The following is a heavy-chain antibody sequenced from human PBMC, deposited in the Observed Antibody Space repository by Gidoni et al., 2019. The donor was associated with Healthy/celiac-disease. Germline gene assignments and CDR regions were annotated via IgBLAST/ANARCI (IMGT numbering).Heavy chain of an antibody. J-gene: IGHJ5*02. CDR1: GGSFSGYY. CDR3: ARSPLDFWSGYYIGNWFDP. Sequence: QVQLQQWGAGLLQPSETLSLTFAVYGGSFSGYYWSWIRQPPGKGLVWIGEINNSGSTNYIPSLKSRVTISVDTSKNQFSLKLSSVTAADTAVYYCARSPLDFWSGYYIGNWFDPWGQGTLVTVSS. V-gene: IGHV4-34*01. CDR2: INNSGST. D-gene: IGHD3-3*01.